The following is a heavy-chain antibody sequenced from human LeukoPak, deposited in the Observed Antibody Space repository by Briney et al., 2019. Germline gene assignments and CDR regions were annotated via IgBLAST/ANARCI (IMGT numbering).Heavy chain of an antibody. D-gene: IGHD5-24*01. V-gene: IGHV1-2*02. CDR3: ARDARRDDYSLKFFDY. Sequence: GSVKVSFKASAYTFTTYYMHWVRRAPGQGREWVGWINPNSGGTYYAQKFQGRVTMTRDTSINTVYMDLSGLRSDDTAVDYCARDARRDDYSLKFFDYWGQRALVTVSS. CDR2: INPNSGGT. CDR1: AYTFTTYY. J-gene: IGHJ4*02.